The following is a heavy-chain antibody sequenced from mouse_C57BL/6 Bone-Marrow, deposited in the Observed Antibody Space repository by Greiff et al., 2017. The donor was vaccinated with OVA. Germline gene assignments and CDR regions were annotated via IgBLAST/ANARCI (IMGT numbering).Heavy chain of an antibody. CDR3: TKLFFAY. V-gene: IGHV14-4*01. J-gene: IGHJ3*01. CDR2: IDPENGDT. CDR1: GFNIKDDY. Sequence: EVKLQESGAELVRPGASVKLSCTASGFNIKDDYMHWVKQRPEQGLEWIGWIDPENGDTEYASKFQGKATITADTSSNTAYLQLSSLTSEDTAVYYCTKLFFAYWGQGTLVTVSA.